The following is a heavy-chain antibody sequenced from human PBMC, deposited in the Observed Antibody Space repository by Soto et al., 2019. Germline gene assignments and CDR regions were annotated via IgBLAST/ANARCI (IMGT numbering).Heavy chain of an antibody. Sequence: QVQLQESGPGLVKPSETLSLTCTVSGGSISSYYWSWIRQPPGKGLEWIGYIYYSGSTNYNPSLKSRVTNTVDTSKNQFTLKLSSVTAADTAVYYCARVSSSWYQGAFDYWGQGTLVTVSS. CDR3: ARVSSSWYQGAFDY. CDR2: IYYSGST. D-gene: IGHD6-13*01. J-gene: IGHJ4*02. V-gene: IGHV4-59*01. CDR1: GGSISSYY.